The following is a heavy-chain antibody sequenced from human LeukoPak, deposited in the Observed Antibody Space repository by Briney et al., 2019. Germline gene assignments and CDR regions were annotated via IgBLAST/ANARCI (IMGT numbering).Heavy chain of an antibody. J-gene: IGHJ4*02. Sequence: ASVKVSCKASGYTFTSYGISWVRQAPGQGLEWMGWISAYNGNTNYAQKLQGRVTMTTDTSTSTAYMELRSLRSDDTAVYFCARVGAYNGYDYVDYWGQGILVTVSS. V-gene: IGHV1-18*01. CDR1: GYTFTSYG. D-gene: IGHD5-12*01. CDR3: ARVGAYNGYDYVDY. CDR2: ISAYNGNT.